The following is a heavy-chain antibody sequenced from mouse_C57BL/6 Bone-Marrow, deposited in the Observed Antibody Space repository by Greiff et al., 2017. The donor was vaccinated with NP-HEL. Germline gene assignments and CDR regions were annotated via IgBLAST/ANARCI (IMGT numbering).Heavy chain of an antibody. Sequence: QVQLQQPGAELVKPGASVKLSCKASGYTFTSYWMHWVKQRPGQGLEWIGMIHPNSGSTNYNEKFKSKATLTVDKSSSTAYMQLSSLTSEDSAVYYCAKDGYDGWYDAMDYWGQGTSVTVSS. CDR1: GYTFTSYW. D-gene: IGHD2-2*01. V-gene: IGHV1-64*01. CDR3: AKDGYDGWYDAMDY. CDR2: IHPNSGST. J-gene: IGHJ4*01.